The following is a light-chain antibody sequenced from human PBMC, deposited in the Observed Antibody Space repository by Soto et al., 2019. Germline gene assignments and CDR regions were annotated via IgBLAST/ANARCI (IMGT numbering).Light chain of an antibody. J-gene: IGKJ1*01. CDR2: GAS. Sequence: EVVMTPAAATVSVPPGARATLSCRASQTINNNLAWYQRTPGQAPRLLIYGASTRATGIPDRFSGSGSGTEFTLTISSLQSEDFAAYYCQQRSNWPPWTFGQGTKVDI. CDR3: QQRSNWPPWT. CDR1: QTINNN. V-gene: IGKV3-15*01.